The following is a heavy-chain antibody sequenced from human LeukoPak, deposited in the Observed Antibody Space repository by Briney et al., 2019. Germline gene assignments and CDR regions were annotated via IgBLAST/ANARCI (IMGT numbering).Heavy chain of an antibody. CDR3: ARAGQQLVPYYFNY. D-gene: IGHD6-13*01. V-gene: IGHV3-23*01. J-gene: IGHJ4*02. CDR1: GFTFSNYA. CDR2: ISGSGGST. Sequence: PGGSLRLSCGVSGFTFSNYAMSWVRQAPGKGLEWVSGISGSGGSTYYTDSMKGRFTISRDNSKNTLYLQMNSLRADDTAVYFCARAGQQLVPYYFNYWGQGILVTVSP.